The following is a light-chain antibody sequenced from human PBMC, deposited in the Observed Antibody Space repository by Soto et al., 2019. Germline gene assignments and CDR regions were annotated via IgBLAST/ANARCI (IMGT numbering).Light chain of an antibody. CDR2: DVS. V-gene: IGLV2-11*01. CDR3: CSYAGSYTWV. J-gene: IGLJ2*01. Sequence: QSALTQPRSVSGSPGQSVTISCTGNSSDVGGYNYVSWYQQHPGKAPKLMIYDVSKRPSGVPDRFSGSKSGNTASLTISGLQAEDEADYYCCSYAGSYTWVFAGGTKVTVL. CDR1: SSDVGGYNY.